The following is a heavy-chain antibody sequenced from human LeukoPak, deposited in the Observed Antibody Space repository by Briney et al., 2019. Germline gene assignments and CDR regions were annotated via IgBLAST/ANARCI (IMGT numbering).Heavy chain of an antibody. CDR2: ISWNSGSL. CDR3: ARVETGQWYFDL. Sequence: PGGSLRLSCAASGFTFDDYAMHWVRQAPGKGLEWVSGISWNSGSLGYADSVKGRFTISRDNAKDTLYLQMNSLRAEDTAVYYCARVETGQWYFDLWGRGTLVTVSS. V-gene: IGHV3-9*01. D-gene: IGHD1-14*01. CDR1: GFTFDDYA. J-gene: IGHJ2*01.